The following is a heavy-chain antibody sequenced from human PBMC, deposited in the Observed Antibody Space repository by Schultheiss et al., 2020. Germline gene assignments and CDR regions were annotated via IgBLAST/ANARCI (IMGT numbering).Heavy chain of an antibody. D-gene: IGHD6-6*01. V-gene: IGHV4-59*01. J-gene: IGHJ4*02. CDR2: IYYSGST. CDR3: ARSPPIAARAFLDY. CDR1: GGSISSYY. Sequence: SETLSLTCTASGGSISSYYWSWIRQPPGKGLEWIGYIYYSGSTNYNPSLKSRVTISVDTSKNQFSLKLSSVTAADTAVYYCARSPPIAARAFLDYWGQGTLVTVSS.